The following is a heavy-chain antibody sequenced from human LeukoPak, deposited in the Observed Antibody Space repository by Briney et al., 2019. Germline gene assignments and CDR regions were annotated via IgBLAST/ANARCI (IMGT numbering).Heavy chain of an antibody. Sequence: GASVKVSCKASGGTFSSYTISWVRQAPGQGLEWMGRIIPILGIANYAQKFQGRVTITADKSTSTAYMELSSLRSEDTAVYCCARGGGDFIVVVPAAQGEVWFDPWGQGTLVTVSS. J-gene: IGHJ5*02. D-gene: IGHD2-2*01. V-gene: IGHV1-69*02. CDR2: IIPILGIA. CDR1: GGTFSSYT. CDR3: ARGGGDFIVVVPAAQGEVWFDP.